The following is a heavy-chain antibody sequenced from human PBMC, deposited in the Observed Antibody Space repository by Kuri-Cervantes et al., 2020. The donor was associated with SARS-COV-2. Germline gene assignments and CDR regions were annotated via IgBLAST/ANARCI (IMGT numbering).Heavy chain of an antibody. V-gene: IGHV4-39*01. J-gene: IGHJ6*03. CDR1: GGSINSSSYY. CDR2: IYYSGST. D-gene: IGHD6-13*01. Sequence: SETLSLTCTVSGGSINSSSYYWGWIRQPPGKGLEWIGSIYYSGSTYYNPSLKSRVTISVDTSKNQFSLELSSVTAADTAVYYCASSRRIAAAAHYYYYYMDVWGKGTTVTVSS. CDR3: ASSRRIAAAAHYYYYYMDV.